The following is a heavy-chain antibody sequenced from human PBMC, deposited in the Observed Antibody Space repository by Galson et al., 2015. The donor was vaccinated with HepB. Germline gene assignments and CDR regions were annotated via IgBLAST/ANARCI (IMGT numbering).Heavy chain of an antibody. CDR2: LTGNSENT. D-gene: IGHD2-2*01. CDR3: AKECSSSSCTQFHY. V-gene: IGHV3-23*01. J-gene: IGHJ4*02. CDR1: GFTFSSYA. Sequence: LRLSCAASGFTFSSYAMAWVRQAPGKGLEWVSTLTGNSENTYYADSVKGRFTISRDNSKNTLYLQMSSLRAEDTGVYYCAKECSSSSCTQFHYWGQGTLVTVSS.